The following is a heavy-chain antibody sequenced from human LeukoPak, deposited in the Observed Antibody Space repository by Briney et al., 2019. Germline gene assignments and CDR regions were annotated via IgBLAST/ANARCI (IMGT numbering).Heavy chain of an antibody. J-gene: IGHJ3*02. CDR2: IIPIFGTA. V-gene: IGHV1-69*06. CDR1: GSTFIGYY. CDR3: GVGGGYRDAFDI. D-gene: IGHD3-16*01. Sequence: SVKVSCKASGSTFIGYYVHWVRQAPGQGLEWMGGIIPIFGTANYAQKFQGRVTITADKSTSTAYMELSSLRSEDTAVYYCGVGGGYRDAFDIWGQGTMVTVSS.